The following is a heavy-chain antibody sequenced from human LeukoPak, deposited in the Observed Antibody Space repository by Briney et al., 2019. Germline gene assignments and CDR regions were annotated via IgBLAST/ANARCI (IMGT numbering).Heavy chain of an antibody. CDR2: IDYSGGSS. CDR3: AKGLHSSSWNDAFDI. CDR1: GFTLSSYE. J-gene: IGHJ3*02. D-gene: IGHD6-13*01. V-gene: IGHV3-23*01. Sequence: GGSLRLSCTVSGFTLSSYEMSWIRQAPGKGLEWVSSIDYSGGSSYYADSVKGRFTISRDNSENTLYMQMNSLRVEDTAVYYCAKGLHSSSWNDAFDIWGQGTTVTVSS.